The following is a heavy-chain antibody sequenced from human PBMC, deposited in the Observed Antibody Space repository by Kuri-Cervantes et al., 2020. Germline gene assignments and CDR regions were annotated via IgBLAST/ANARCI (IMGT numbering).Heavy chain of an antibody. Sequence: ASVKVSCKASGYTFTSYYMHWVRQAPGQGLEWMGWINPNSGGTNYAQKFQGRVTMTRDTSISTAYMELSRLRPDDTAVYYCAYGRVEAAWYYYGMDVWGQGTTVTVSS. CDR2: INPNSGGT. CDR1: GYTFTSYY. J-gene: IGHJ6*02. CDR3: AYGRVEAAWYYYGMDV. V-gene: IGHV1-2*02. D-gene: IGHD2-15*01.